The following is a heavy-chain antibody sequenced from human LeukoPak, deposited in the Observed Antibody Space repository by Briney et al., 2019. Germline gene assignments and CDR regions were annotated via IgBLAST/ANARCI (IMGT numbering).Heavy chain of an antibody. D-gene: IGHD3-10*01. V-gene: IGHV3-21*01. CDR3: ARDNPIWFGELSAGDAFDI. Sequence: PGGSLRLSCAASGFTFSSYSMNWVRQAPGKGLEWVSSISSSSSYIYYADSVKGRFTISRDNAKSSLYLQMNSLRAEDTAVYYCARDNPIWFGELSAGDAFDIWGQGTMVTVSS. J-gene: IGHJ3*02. CDR2: ISSSSSYI. CDR1: GFTFSSYS.